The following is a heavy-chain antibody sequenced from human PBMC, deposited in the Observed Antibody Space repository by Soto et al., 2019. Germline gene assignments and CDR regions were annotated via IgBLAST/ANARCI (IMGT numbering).Heavy chain of an antibody. V-gene: IGHV1-18*01. Sequence: QVQLVQSGAEVKKPGASVKVSCKASGYTFTSYGISWVRQAPGQGLEWMGWISAYNGNTNSAQKLQGRVTMTTDTSTSTDYMELRSLRSDDTAVYCCARDHQSYYYYGMDVWGQGTTVTVSS. CDR2: ISAYNGNT. CDR3: ARDHQSYYYYGMDV. J-gene: IGHJ6*02. CDR1: GYTFTSYG.